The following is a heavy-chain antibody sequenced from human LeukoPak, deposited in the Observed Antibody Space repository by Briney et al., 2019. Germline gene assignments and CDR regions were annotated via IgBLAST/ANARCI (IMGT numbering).Heavy chain of an antibody. J-gene: IGHJ1*01. CDR2: ISPRGGGT. D-gene: IGHD3-22*01. V-gene: IGHV3-23*01. Sequence: GGSLRPSCAASGFTFSNHGMNWVRQAPGEGLEWLSGISPRGGGTYYADSVKGRFTISRDDSKNTLYLQMNSLRAEDTAVYYCAKDYYDSSFEYFQHWGQGTLVTVSS. CDR1: GFTFSNHG. CDR3: AKDYYDSSFEYFQH.